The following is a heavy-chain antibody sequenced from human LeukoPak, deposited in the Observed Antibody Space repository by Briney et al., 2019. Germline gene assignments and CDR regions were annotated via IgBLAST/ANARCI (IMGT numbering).Heavy chain of an antibody. CDR3: ARHPNLDY. CDR1: GYTFTDYY. Sequence: ASVKVSCKASGYTFTDYYMHWVRQAPGQGLEWVGWINPNSGGTSYAQKFQDRDTLTRDTSITTAYMELSRLRSDDTAVYYCARHPNLDYWGQGTLVIVSS. CDR2: INPNSGGT. J-gene: IGHJ4*02. V-gene: IGHV1-2*02.